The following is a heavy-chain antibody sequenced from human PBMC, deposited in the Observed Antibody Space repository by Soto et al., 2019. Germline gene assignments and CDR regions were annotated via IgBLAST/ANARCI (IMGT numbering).Heavy chain of an antibody. CDR3: ARDNDGSGHFSYFDF. CDR1: GFTFSSYW. J-gene: IGHJ4*02. Sequence: GGSLRLSCAASGFTFSSYWMHWVRQAPGKGLVWVSRINSDGSSTSYADSVKGRFTISRDNSKKTVDLQMNSLRAEDTAVYYCARDNDGSGHFSYFDFWGQGTPVTVSS. D-gene: IGHD3-22*01. CDR2: INSDGSST. V-gene: IGHV3-74*01.